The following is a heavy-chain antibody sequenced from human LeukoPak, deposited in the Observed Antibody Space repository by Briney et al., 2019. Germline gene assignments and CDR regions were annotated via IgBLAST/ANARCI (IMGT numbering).Heavy chain of an antibody. CDR3: ARKVGANSPFDY. CDR2: IYYSGST. Sequence: SETLSLTCTVSSGSIGTYYWSWIRQPPGKGLEWIGYIYYSGSTNYNPSLKSRVTISVDTSKNQFSLRLSSVTAADTAVYYCARKVGANSPFDYWGQGTLVTVSS. J-gene: IGHJ4*02. D-gene: IGHD1-26*01. CDR1: SGSIGTYY. V-gene: IGHV4-59*01.